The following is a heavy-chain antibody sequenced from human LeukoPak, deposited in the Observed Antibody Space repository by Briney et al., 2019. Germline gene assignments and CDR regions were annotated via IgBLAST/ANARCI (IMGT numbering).Heavy chain of an antibody. Sequence: SVKVSCKASGFTFTSSAMQWVRQARGQRLEWIGWIVVGSGNTNYAQKFQERVTITRDMSTSTAYMELSSLRSEDTAVYYCAAGGGSYPDRLDYWGQGTLVTVSS. CDR1: GFTFTSSA. D-gene: IGHD1-26*01. CDR2: IVVGSGNT. V-gene: IGHV1-58*02. J-gene: IGHJ4*02. CDR3: AAGGGSYPDRLDY.